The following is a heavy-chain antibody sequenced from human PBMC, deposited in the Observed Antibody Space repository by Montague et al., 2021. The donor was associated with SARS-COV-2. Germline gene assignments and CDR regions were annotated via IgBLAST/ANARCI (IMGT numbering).Heavy chain of an antibody. J-gene: IGHJ6*03. D-gene: IGHD3-3*01. CDR1: GGSISGSNYY. Sequence: SETLSLTCTVSGGSISGSNYYWGWIRQPPGKGLEWIGTIHYSGSTYCXXXLKSRVTTSLDTSKNQFSLKLSSVTAADTAVYYCARGDFGVVIIPYYYYYMDVWGKGTTVTVSS. V-gene: IGHV4-39*01. CDR2: IHYSGST. CDR3: ARGDFGVVIIPYYYYYMDV.